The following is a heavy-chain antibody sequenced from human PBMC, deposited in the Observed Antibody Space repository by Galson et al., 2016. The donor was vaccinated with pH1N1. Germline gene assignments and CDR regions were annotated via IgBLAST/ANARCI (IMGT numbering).Heavy chain of an antibody. CDR3: AKSPLFDGDYVGMDV. Sequence: SLRLSCAASGFTFSSYGMHWVRQAPGKGLEWVAVISYDGSNKYYADSVKGRFTTSRDNSKSTLYLQMNSLRADDTAVYYFAKSPLFDGDYVGMDVWGQGTTVTVSS. CDR1: GFTFSSYG. CDR2: ISYDGSNK. D-gene: IGHD4-17*01. J-gene: IGHJ6*02. V-gene: IGHV3-30*18.